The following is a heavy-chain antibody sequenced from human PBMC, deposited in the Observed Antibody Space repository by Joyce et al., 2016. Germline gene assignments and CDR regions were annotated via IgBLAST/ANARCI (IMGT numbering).Heavy chain of an antibody. D-gene: IGHD1-14*01. CDR3: ARVGTSSDHFFFYTLDI. CDR2: IMTFFGAA. CDR1: GGAFSNFT. J-gene: IGHJ6*02. V-gene: IGHV1-69*05. Sequence: QVLLVQSGATVKRPGSSLKVSCKSSGGAFSNFTVNWVRQAPGQRLEWMGGIMTFFGAAKYAEHFQGRLTLTTDLSTSTAFMEQRALTSADTAVYYCARVGTSSDHFFFYTLDIWGPGTTVIVSS.